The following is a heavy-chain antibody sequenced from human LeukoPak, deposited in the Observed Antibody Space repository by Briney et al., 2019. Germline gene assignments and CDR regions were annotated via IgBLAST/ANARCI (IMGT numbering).Heavy chain of an antibody. V-gene: IGHV4-61*08. J-gene: IGHJ6*03. CDR1: GGSISSGDYY. CDR3: AREGSSSMGDYYYYMDV. CDR2: TYYSGST. D-gene: IGHD6-6*01. Sequence: SETLSLTCTVSGGSISSGDYYWSWIRQPPGKGLEWIGYTYYSGSTNSNPSLKSRVTISVDTSKNQFSLKLRSVTAADTAVYYCAREGSSSMGDYYYYMDVWGKGTTVTVSS.